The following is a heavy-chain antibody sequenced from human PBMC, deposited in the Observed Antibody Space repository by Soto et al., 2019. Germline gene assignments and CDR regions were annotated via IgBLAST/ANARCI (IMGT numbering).Heavy chain of an antibody. J-gene: IGHJ6*02. D-gene: IGHD3-9*01. CDR3: ARLGVYYDILTGYFQPIYYYYGMDV. CDR1: EFTYSCYR. CDR2: ISSSSSSI. V-gene: IGHV3-48*02. Sequence: GGSLRLSCASSEFTYSCYRMSWIRQAPGKGLEWVSAISSSSSSIYYADSVKGRFTISRDNAKNSLYLQMNSLRDEDTAVYYCARLGVYYDILTGYFQPIYYYYGMDVWGQGTTVTVSS.